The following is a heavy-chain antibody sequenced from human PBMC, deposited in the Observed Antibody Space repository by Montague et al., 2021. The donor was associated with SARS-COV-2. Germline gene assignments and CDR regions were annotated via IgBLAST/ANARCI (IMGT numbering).Heavy chain of an antibody. V-gene: IGHV4-34*01. D-gene: IGHD2-2*01. J-gene: IGHJ6*02. CDR3: ARVRAVPAAMVIFSLGRSYYGMDV. CDR1: GGSFSGYY. Sequence: SETLSLTCAVYGGSFSGYYWSWIRQPPGKGLEWIGEINHSGSTNYSPSLKSRVTISVDTSKNQFSLKLSSVTAADTAVYYCARVRAVPAAMVIFSLGRSYYGMDVWGQGTTVTVPS. CDR2: INHSGST.